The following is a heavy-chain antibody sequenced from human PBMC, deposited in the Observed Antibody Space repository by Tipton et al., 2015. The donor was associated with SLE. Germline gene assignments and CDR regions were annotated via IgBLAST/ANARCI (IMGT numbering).Heavy chain of an antibody. V-gene: IGHV4-34*01. CDR3: ASAAIYNGSYWPLLV. D-gene: IGHD1-26*01. J-gene: IGHJ4*02. CDR2: INHSGYT. Sequence: TLSLTCAVYGWSFGGSFSGYYWSWIRQPPGKGLEWIGEINHSGYTNYNPSLKSRVTISVDTSKNQFSLKLSSVTAADTAVYYCASAAIYNGSYWPLLVWGQGTLVTVSS. CDR1: GWSFGGSFSGYY.